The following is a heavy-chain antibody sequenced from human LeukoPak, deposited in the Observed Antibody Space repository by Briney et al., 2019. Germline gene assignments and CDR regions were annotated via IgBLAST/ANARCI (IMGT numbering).Heavy chain of an antibody. D-gene: IGHD4-17*01. CDR1: GFTFSSYS. CDR2: ISSSSNYI. J-gene: IGHJ4*02. CDR3: AKDGTYYGDYNGYFDN. Sequence: GGSLRLSCAASGFTFSSYSMNWVRQAPGKGLEWVSSISSSSNYIYYADSVKGRFTISRDNAKNSLYLQMNSLRAEDTALYYCAKDGTYYGDYNGYFDNWGQGTLVTVSS. V-gene: IGHV3-21*04.